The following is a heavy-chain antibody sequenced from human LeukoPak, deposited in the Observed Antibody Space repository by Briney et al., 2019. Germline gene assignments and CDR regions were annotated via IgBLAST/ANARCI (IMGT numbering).Heavy chain of an antibody. CDR2: IAHDGAT. CDR3: ARTVLTRNYYYYYYMDV. V-gene: IGHV4-34*01. Sequence: PSETLSLTCTVYGGSFRGYYWSWIRQPPGKGLEWIGEIAHDGATNYNPSLKSRVTISVDTSKNQYSLKLSSVTAADTAVYYCARTVLTRNYYYYYYMDVWGKGTTVTVSS. D-gene: IGHD1-14*01. J-gene: IGHJ6*03. CDR1: GGSFRGYY.